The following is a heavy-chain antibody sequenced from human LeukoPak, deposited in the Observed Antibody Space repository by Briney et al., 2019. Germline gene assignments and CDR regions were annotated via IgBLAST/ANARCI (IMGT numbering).Heavy chain of an antibody. D-gene: IGHD6-25*01. CDR1: GFTFSSYA. Sequence: GGSLRLSCAASGFTFSSYAMSWVRQAPGKGLEWVSAISGSGGSTYYADSVKGRFTISRDNSKNTLYLQMNSLRAEDTAVYYCAKDQKQRLAPGYFDYWGQGTLVTVSS. CDR3: AKDQKQRLAPGYFDY. J-gene: IGHJ4*02. CDR2: ISGSGGST. V-gene: IGHV3-23*01.